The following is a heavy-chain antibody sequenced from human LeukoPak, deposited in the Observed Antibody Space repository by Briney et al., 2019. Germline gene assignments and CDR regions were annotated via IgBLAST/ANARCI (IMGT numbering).Heavy chain of an antibody. CDR3: ARRGNTIFGVEDAFDI. J-gene: IGHJ3*02. CDR2: ISYDGSNK. CDR1: GFTFSSYA. Sequence: PGGSLRLSCAASGFTFSSYAMHWVRQAPGKGLEWVAVISYDGSNKYYADSVKGRFTISRDNSKNTLYLQMNSLRAEDTAVYYCARRGNTIFGVEDAFDIWGQGTMVTVSS. V-gene: IGHV3-30-3*01. D-gene: IGHD3-3*01.